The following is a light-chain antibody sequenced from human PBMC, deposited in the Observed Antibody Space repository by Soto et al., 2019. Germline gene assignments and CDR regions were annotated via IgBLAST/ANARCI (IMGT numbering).Light chain of an antibody. CDR1: QTISSW. J-gene: IGKJ1*01. Sequence: DIQMTQSPSTLSGSVGDRVTITCRASQTISSWLAWYQQKPGKAPKLLIYKASTLKSGVPSRFSGSGSGTEFTLTISSLQPDDVATYYCQHYNSYDESFGQGTKVELK. V-gene: IGKV1-5*03. CDR3: QHYNSYDES. CDR2: KAS.